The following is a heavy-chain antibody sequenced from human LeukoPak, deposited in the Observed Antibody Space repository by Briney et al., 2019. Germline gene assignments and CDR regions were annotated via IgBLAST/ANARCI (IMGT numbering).Heavy chain of an antibody. CDR1: GYTFTGYY. D-gene: IGHD2-2*01. J-gene: IGHJ5*02. CDR3: ARGSRGAVVPAAIYWFDP. V-gene: IGHV1-2*02. Sequence: ASVKVSCKASGYTFTGYYMHWVRQAPGQGLEWMGWINPNSGGTNYAQKFQGRVTMTRGTSISTAYMELSRLRSDDTAVYYCARGSRGAVVPAAIYWFDPWGQGTLVTVSS. CDR2: INPNSGGT.